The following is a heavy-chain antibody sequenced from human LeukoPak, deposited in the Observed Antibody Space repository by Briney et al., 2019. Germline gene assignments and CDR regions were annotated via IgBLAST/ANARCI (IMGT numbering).Heavy chain of an antibody. CDR3: ATETALFVGAHYAFDT. J-gene: IGHJ3*02. CDR2: IHVSGST. CDR1: GGSVNSGSTA. V-gene: IGHV4-61*09. Sequence: SETLSLTCTVSGGSVNSGSTAWSWIRQPAGKGLEWIGHIHVSGSTNYNPSVKSRVSISLDTSKNQVSLKLTSVAAADTAVYYCATETALFVGAHYAFDTWGQGKLVTVSS. D-gene: IGHD1-26*01.